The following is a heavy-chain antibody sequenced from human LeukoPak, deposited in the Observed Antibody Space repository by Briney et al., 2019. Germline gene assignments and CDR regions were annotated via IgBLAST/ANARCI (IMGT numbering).Heavy chain of an antibody. D-gene: IGHD7-27*01. J-gene: IGHJ4*02. Sequence: EASVKVSCKASGYTFTAYYMNWVRQAPGQGLEWMGWINPNSGGTNYAQNFQGRVTMTRDTSISTVYMELNSLRSDDTAVYYCARRLTGVDYWGQGTQVTVSS. CDR1: GYTFTAYY. V-gene: IGHV1-2*02. CDR3: ARRLTGVDY. CDR2: INPNSGGT.